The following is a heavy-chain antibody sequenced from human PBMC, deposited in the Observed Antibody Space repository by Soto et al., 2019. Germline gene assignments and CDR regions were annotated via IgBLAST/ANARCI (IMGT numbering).Heavy chain of an antibody. J-gene: IGHJ5*02. CDR2: MNPNSGNT. D-gene: IGHD2-15*01. Sequence: QVQLVQSGAEVKKPGASVKVSCKASGYTFTSYDINWVRQATGQGLEWMGWMNPNSGNTGYAQKSQGRVTMTRNTSISTAYMELSRLRSEDTAVYYCARTPSGVVAAPRIHWFDPWGQGTLVTVSS. CDR3: ARTPSGVVAAPRIHWFDP. CDR1: GYTFTSYD. V-gene: IGHV1-8*01.